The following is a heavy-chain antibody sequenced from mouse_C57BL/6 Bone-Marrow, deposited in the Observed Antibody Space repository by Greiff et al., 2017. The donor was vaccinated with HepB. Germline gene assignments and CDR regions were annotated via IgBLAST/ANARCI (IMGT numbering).Heavy chain of an antibody. D-gene: IGHD3-2*02. J-gene: IGHJ3*01. V-gene: IGHV10-1*01. CDR2: IRSKSNNYAT. CDR1: GFSFNTYA. CDR3: VRPLRQRSPAGFAY. Sequence: EVNLVESGGGLVQPKGSLKLSCAASGFSFNTYAMNWVRQAPGKGLEWVARIRSKSNNYATYYADSVKDRFTISRDDSESMLYLQMNNLKTEDTAMYYCVRPLRQRSPAGFAYWGQGTLVTVSA.